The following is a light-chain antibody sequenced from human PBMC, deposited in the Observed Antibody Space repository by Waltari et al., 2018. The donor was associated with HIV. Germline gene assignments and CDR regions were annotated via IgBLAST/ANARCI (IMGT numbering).Light chain of an antibody. J-gene: IGLJ1*01. V-gene: IGLV1-44*01. CDR2: SNN. CDR1: SSNIGSSA. CDR3: ATWDDRLNGRV. Sequence: QSVLTQPPSASGTPGQRVTISCSGSSSNIGSSAVTWYQQLPGAAPKLLIYSNNQRPSGVPDRFSGSKSGTSASLAISGLQSEDEADYYCATWDDRLNGRVFGTGTKVTI.